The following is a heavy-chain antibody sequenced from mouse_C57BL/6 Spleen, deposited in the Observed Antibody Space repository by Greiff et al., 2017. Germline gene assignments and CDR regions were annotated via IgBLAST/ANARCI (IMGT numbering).Heavy chain of an antibody. CDR2: ISDGGSYT. CDR1: GFTFSSYA. V-gene: IGHV5-4*01. J-gene: IGHJ4*01. D-gene: IGHD2-3*01. Sequence: EVKLMESGGGLVKPGGSLTLSCAASGFTFSSYAMSWVRQTPEKRLEWVATISDGGSYTYSPDHVKGRFTISRDNAKNNLYLQMSQLKSEDTAMDYCAREGGIYEGYSVYAMDYWGQGTSGTVSS. CDR3: AREGGIYEGYSVYAMDY.